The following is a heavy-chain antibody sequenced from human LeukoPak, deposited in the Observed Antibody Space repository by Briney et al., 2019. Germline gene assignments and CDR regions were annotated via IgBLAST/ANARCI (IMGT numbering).Heavy chain of an antibody. Sequence: TGGSLRLSCAASGFTFSSYEMNWVRQAPGKGLEWVANINQDGSEKYYVDSVRGRFAISRDNAKNSLYLQMNSLRAEDTAVYYCASLPLRDSNDAFDIWGQGTMVTVSS. D-gene: IGHD2-21*01. CDR1: GFTFSSYE. J-gene: IGHJ3*02. V-gene: IGHV3-7*01. CDR3: ASLPLRDSNDAFDI. CDR2: INQDGSEK.